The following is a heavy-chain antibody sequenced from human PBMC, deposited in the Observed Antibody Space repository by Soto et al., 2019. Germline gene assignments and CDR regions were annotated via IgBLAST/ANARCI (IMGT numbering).Heavy chain of an antibody. Sequence: SETLSLTCTVSGGSISRSSYYWGWIRQPPGKGLEWIGSIHYSGHPYYNPSLKSRVTISVDTSKNQFSLKLSSVTAADTAVYYCAKHGGMAGTPSYYFDYWGQGTLVTVSS. V-gene: IGHV4-39*01. J-gene: IGHJ4*02. CDR3: AKHGGMAGTPSYYFDY. CDR1: GGSISRSSYY. D-gene: IGHD1-1*01. CDR2: IHYSGHP.